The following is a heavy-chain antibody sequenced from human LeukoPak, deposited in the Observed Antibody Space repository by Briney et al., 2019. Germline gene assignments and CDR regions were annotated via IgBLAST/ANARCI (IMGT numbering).Heavy chain of an antibody. CDR2: IDWDDDR. D-gene: IGHD6-19*01. Sequence: WLARIDWDDDRYYSTSLKTRLTISKDTSKNQVVLTMTNMDPVDTATYYCARNRRSGWYVDYWGQGTPVTVSS. CDR3: ARNRRSGWYVDY. V-gene: IGHV2-70*11. J-gene: IGHJ4*02.